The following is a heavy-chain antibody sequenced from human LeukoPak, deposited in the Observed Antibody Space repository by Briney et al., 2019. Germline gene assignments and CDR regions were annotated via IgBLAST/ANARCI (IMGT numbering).Heavy chain of an antibody. CDR3: VRGGSFSSGWYEIDY. D-gene: IGHD6-19*01. J-gene: IGHJ4*02. V-gene: IGHV3-74*01. CDR2: INGDGSAT. CDR1: GFTFSTYW. Sequence: GGSLRLSCAASGFTFSTYWMHWVRQAPGKGLVWVSRINGDGSATSYADSVKGRFTISRDNAKSTLYLQMNSLRAEDTAVYYCVRGGSFSSGWYEIDYWGQGTLVTVSS.